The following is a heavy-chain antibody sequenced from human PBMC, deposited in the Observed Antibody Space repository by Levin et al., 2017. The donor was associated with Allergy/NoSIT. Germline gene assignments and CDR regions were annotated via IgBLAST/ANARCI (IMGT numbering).Heavy chain of an antibody. Sequence: GGSLRLSCAASGFTFSSYAMSWVRQAPGKGLEWVSAISGSGGSTYYADSVKGRFTISRDNSKNTLYLQMNSLRAEDTAVYYCAKDFSPRGIAAAGGDFDYWGQGTLVTVSS. CDR3: AKDFSPRGIAAAGGDFDY. V-gene: IGHV3-23*01. J-gene: IGHJ4*02. CDR2: ISGSGGST. CDR1: GFTFSSYA. D-gene: IGHD6-13*01.